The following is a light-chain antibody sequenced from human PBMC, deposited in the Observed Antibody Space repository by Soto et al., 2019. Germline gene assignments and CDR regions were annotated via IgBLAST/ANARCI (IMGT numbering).Light chain of an antibody. V-gene: IGKV1-9*01. CDR3: QQLNSYPWT. J-gene: IGKJ1*01. Sequence: DIQLTQSPSFLSASVGDRVTITCRASQGISSYLAWYQQKPGKAPKLLIYAASTLQSGVPSRFSGSGSGTEFTLTISSLQPEDFATYYCQQLNSYPWTFGQGPRWKSN. CDR2: AAS. CDR1: QGISSY.